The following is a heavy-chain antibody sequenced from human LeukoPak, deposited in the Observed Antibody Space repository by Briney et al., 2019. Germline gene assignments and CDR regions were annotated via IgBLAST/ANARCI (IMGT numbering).Heavy chain of an antibody. CDR1: GYSFTSYW. V-gene: IGHV5-51*01. Sequence: GESLKISCKGSGYSFTSYWIGWVRQMPGKGLEWMGIIYPGDPDTRYSPSFQGQVTISADKSISTAHLQWSSLKASDTAMYYCARQKKDYGDYAVYNWFDPWGQGTLVTVSS. CDR3: ARQKKDYGDYAVYNWFDP. D-gene: IGHD4-17*01. J-gene: IGHJ5*02. CDR2: IYPGDPDT.